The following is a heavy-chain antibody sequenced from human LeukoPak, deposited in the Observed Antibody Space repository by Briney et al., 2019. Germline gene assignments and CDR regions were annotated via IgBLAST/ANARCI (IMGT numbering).Heavy chain of an antibody. D-gene: IGHD3-22*01. CDR3: ASSHDSSGND. CDR1: GIRFSSNW. Sequence: GGSLRLSCVASGIRFSSNWMAWVRQAPGKGLEWVANIKYDGTHKFYADSVKGRLTISRDNAKNSLFLEMNSLRADDTAVYFCASSHDSSGNDWGQGTLVTVSS. CDR2: IKYDGTHK. V-gene: IGHV3-7*01. J-gene: IGHJ4*02.